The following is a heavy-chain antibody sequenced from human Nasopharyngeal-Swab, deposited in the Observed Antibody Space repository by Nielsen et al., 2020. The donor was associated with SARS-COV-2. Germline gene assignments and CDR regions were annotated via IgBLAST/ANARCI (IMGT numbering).Heavy chain of an antibody. J-gene: IGHJ5*02. D-gene: IGHD6-19*01. V-gene: IGHV1-8*01. CDR2: MNPNSGNT. CDR3: ASLKHSSGWYNWFDP. Sequence: ASVKVSCKASGYTFTSYDINWVRQATGQGLEWMGWMNPNSGNTGYAQKFQGRVTMTRNTSISTAYMELSSLRSEDPAVYYCASLKHSSGWYNWFDPWGQGTLVTVSS. CDR1: GYTFTSYD.